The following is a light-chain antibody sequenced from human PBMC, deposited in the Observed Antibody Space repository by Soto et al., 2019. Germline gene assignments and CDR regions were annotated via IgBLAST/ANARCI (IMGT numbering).Light chain of an antibody. V-gene: IGKV3-20*01. CDR1: QSLSRSY. CDR3: QQYESSET. Sequence: EIVMTQSPATLSLSPGERATLYCRASQSLSRSYLAWYQQKPGQAPRLLIYGASRRATGIPDRFSGSGSGTDFTLTINRLEPEDFVVYFCQQYESSETFGQGTKVDIK. J-gene: IGKJ1*01. CDR2: GAS.